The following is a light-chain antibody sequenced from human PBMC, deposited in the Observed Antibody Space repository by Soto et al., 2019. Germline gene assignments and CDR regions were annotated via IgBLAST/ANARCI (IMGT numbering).Light chain of an antibody. V-gene: IGKV3-20*01. Sequence: EIVLTQSPGTLSLSPGERATLSCRASQSVSSSYLGWYQQKPGQPPRLLIYGTSIRDTGIPDRFSGSGSGTDFTLTISRLEPEDFAVYYCQQSHSSFTFGPGTKVDIK. CDR1: QSVSSSY. J-gene: IGKJ3*01. CDR3: QQSHSSFT. CDR2: GTS.